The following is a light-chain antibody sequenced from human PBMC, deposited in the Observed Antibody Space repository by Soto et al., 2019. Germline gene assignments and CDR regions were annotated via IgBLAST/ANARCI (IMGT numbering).Light chain of an antibody. Sequence: QSALTQPASVSGSPGQSITISCTGTSSDIGTYNLVSWYQHYPGKAPKLMIYEGIKRPSGVSNRFSGSKSDNTASLTISGLQPDDEADYFCCSYGGSYTWVFGGGTKVTVL. CDR2: EGI. J-gene: IGLJ3*02. V-gene: IGLV2-23*01. CDR1: SSDIGTYNL. CDR3: CSYGGSYTWV.